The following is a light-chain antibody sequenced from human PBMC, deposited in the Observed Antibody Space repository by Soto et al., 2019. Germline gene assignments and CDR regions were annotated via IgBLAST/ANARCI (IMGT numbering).Light chain of an antibody. CDR3: QQYSRAPLT. V-gene: IGKV3-20*01. J-gene: IGKJ1*01. CDR1: QSIDNNY. Sequence: EIVLTHSPGTLSLSPGERATLSCRASQSIDNNYLAWYQQTPGQAPRLVIYGASTRATDIPDRFSASGSGTDFSLTNSRLEPEEFAVYYCQQYSRAPLTFGQGTKVEI. CDR2: GAS.